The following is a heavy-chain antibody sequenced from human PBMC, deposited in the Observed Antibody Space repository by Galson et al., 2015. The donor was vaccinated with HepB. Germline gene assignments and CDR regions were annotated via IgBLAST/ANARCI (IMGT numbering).Heavy chain of an antibody. Sequence: SLRLSCAGSGFTFSSYAMHWVRQGPGKGLEYVSAISSGTNTFYADSVKGRFTISRDNSKNTLYLQMSSLRAEDTAVYYCVKVAAAGWDYYLDYWGQGTLVTVSS. CDR2: ISSGTNT. D-gene: IGHD6-13*01. CDR3: VKVAAAGWDYYLDY. J-gene: IGHJ4*02. V-gene: IGHV3-64D*06. CDR1: GFTFSSYA.